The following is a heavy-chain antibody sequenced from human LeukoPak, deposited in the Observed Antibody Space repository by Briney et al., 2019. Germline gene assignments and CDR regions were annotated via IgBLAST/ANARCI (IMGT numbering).Heavy chain of an antibody. CDR1: GYSFTSYW. J-gene: IGHJ3*02. D-gene: IGHD2-2*01. CDR2: IYPGDSDT. V-gene: IGHV5-51*01. CDR3: ARQSDSDIVVVPAVPGAFDI. Sequence: GESLKISCKGSGYSFTSYWIGWVRQMPGKGLEWMGIIYPGDSDTRYSPSFQGQVTISADKSISTAYLQWSSLKASDAAMYYCARQSDSDIVVVPAVPGAFDIWGQGTMVTVSS.